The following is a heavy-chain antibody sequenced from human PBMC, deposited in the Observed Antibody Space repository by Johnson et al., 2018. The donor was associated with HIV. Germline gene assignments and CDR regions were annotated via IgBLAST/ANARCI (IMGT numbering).Heavy chain of an antibody. CDR3: ASPLIAAGEGAFDI. V-gene: IGHV3-53*01. Sequence: MQLVESGGGLVQPGGSLRLSCAASGFTVSSNYMSWVRQAPGKGLEWVSVIYSGGSTYYADSVKGRFTISRDNSKNTLYLQMNSLRAEDTAVYYCASPLIAAGEGAFDIWGQGTMVTVSS. D-gene: IGHD6-13*01. CDR2: IYSGGST. J-gene: IGHJ3*02. CDR1: GFTVSSNY.